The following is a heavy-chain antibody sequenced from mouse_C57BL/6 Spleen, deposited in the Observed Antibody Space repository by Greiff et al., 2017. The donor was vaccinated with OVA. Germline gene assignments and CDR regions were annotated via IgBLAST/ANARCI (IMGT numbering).Heavy chain of an antibody. CDR3: ASRESTMVTTFDY. D-gene: IGHD2-2*01. V-gene: IGHV1-50*01. J-gene: IGHJ2*01. CDR2: IDPSDSYT. CDR1: GYTFTSYW. Sequence: QVQLQQPWAELVKPGASVKLSCKASGYTFTSYWMQWVKQRPGQGLEWIGEIDPSDSYTNYNQKFKGKATLTVDTSSSTAYMQLSSLTSEDSAVYYCASRESTMVTTFDYWGQGTTLTVSS.